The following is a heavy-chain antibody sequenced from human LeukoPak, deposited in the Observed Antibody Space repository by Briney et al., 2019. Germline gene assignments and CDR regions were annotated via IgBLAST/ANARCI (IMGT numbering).Heavy chain of an antibody. D-gene: IGHD6-13*01. CDR1: GGSIISGGSISSYS. CDR2: VYYSGST. CDR3: AAMADSSIWFRIDY. J-gene: IGHJ4*02. Sequence: KPSETLSLTCSVSGGSIISGGSISSYSWTWLRQPPGKGLEWIGYVYYSGSTNYNPSLESRVTISLDTSKNHFSLKLSSVTAADTAVYYCAAMADSSIWFRIDYWGQGTLVTVSS. V-gene: IGHV4-61*03.